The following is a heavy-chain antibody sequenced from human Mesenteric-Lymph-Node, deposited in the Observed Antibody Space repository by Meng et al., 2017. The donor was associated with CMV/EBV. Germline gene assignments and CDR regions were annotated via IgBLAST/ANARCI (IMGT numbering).Heavy chain of an antibody. CDR1: GYTFTGYF. J-gene: IGHJ4*02. CDR2: MNPNSGAT. D-gene: IGHD2-2*01. CDR3: ARDLIVVVPAAYGNEYYFDY. Sequence: ASVKVSCKASGYTFTGYFMHWLRQAPGQGPEWMAWMNPNSGATNYAQKFRGRVTMTRDTSISTAYMEVSSLRSDDTAVYYCARDLIVVVPAAYGNEYYFDYWGQGTLVTVSS. V-gene: IGHV1-2*02.